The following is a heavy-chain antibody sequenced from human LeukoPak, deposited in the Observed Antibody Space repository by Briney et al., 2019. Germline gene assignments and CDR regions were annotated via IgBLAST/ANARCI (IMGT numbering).Heavy chain of an antibody. Sequence: GGSLGLSCAASGFTFSSFDMHWVRQPTGQGLEWVSTIGTASDTYYPGSEEGRFNLSRDNAKNYLYLQMNSLTAGDTAVYYCARGPPRGKYYYMDVWGKGTTVTVSS. CDR2: IGTASDT. D-gene: IGHD1-1*01. CDR3: ARGPPRGKYYYMDV. V-gene: IGHV3-13*01. CDR1: GFTFSSFD. J-gene: IGHJ6*03.